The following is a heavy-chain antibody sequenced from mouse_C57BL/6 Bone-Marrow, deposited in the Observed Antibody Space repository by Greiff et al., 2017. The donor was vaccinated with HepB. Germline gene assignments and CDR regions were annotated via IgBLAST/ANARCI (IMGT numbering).Heavy chain of an antibody. CDR1: GYTFTSYW. J-gene: IGHJ2*01. Sequence: LQQPGAELVRPGSSVKLSCKASGYTFTSYWMDWVKQRPGQGLEWIGNIYPSDSETHYNQKFKDKATLTVDKSSSTAYMQLSSLTSEDSAVYYCARDYYGSSLDYWGQGTTLTVSS. CDR2: IYPSDSET. V-gene: IGHV1-61*01. D-gene: IGHD1-1*01. CDR3: ARDYYGSSLDY.